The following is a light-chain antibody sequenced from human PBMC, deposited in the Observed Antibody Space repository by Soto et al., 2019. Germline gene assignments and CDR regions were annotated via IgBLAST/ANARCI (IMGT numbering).Light chain of an antibody. Sequence: EIVLTQSPATLSLSPGERATLSCRASQSVGNYLAWYQQKPGQAPRLLIYASSNRATGIPARFSGSGSGIDFTLSISSLEPEDFAVYYCQHRSNWYTFGQGTRLEIK. CDR3: QHRSNWYT. CDR1: QSVGNY. CDR2: ASS. J-gene: IGKJ2*01. V-gene: IGKV3-11*01.